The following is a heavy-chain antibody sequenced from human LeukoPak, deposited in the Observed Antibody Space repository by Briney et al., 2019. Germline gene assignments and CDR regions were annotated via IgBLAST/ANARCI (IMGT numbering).Heavy chain of an antibody. D-gene: IGHD3-10*01. CDR2: ISSSSSYI. Sequence: PGGSLRLSCAASGFTFSSYSMNWVRQAPGKGLEWVSSISSSSSYIYYADSVKGRFTISRDNAKNSLYLQMNSLRAEDTAVYYCASMRFLRNQCYFDYWGQGTLVTVSS. CDR1: GFTFSSYS. J-gene: IGHJ4*02. V-gene: IGHV3-21*01. CDR3: ASMRFLRNQCYFDY.